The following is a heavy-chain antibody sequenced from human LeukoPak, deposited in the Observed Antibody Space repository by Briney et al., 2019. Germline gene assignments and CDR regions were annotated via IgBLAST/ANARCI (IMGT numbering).Heavy chain of an antibody. J-gene: IGHJ3*02. CDR2: ISAYNGNT. CDR1: GYTFTSYG. Sequence: ASVKVSCKASGYTFTSYGISWVRQAPGRGLEWMGWISAYNGNTNYAQKLQGRVTMTTDTSTSTAYMELRSLRSDDTAVYYCARRVYDSSGYYYRYAFDIWGQGTMVTVSS. D-gene: IGHD3-22*01. CDR3: ARRVYDSSGYYYRYAFDI. V-gene: IGHV1-18*01.